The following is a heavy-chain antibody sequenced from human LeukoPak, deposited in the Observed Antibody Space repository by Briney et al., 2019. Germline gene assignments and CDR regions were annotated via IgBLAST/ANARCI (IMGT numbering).Heavy chain of an antibody. CDR2: ISASGGST. V-gene: IGHV3-23*01. J-gene: IGHJ6*02. CDR3: AKYVSAKGPPYALDV. D-gene: IGHD2/OR15-2a*01. CDR1: EFTFSSYA. Sequence: GGSLRLSCAASEFTFSSYAMQWVVQAPGKGLEWVSGISASGGSTWYADSVKGRFTISRDNSKNTLYLQMNSLRAEDAAVYYCAKYVSAKGPPYALDVWGQGTMVTVSS.